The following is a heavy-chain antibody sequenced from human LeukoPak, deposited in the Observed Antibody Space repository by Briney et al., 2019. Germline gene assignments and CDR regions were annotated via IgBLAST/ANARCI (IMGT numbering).Heavy chain of an antibody. Sequence: GGSLRLSCAASGFTFSNYGMHWVRQAPGKGLEWVAVISYDGSNKYYADSVKGRFTISRDNSKNTLYLQMNSLRAEDTAAYYCATDRNSGKYYDYWGQGTLVTVSS. V-gene: IGHV3-30*03. D-gene: IGHD1-26*01. J-gene: IGHJ4*02. CDR1: GFTFSNYG. CDR2: ISYDGSNK. CDR3: ATDRNSGKYYDY.